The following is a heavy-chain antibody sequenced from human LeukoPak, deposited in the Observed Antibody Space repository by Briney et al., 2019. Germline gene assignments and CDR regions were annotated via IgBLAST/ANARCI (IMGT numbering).Heavy chain of an antibody. D-gene: IGHD2-2*01. CDR2: IYHSGST. CDR3: ARHFPQLPHIDY. J-gene: IGHJ4*02. CDR1: GYSISSGYY. Sequence: SETLSLTXAVSGYSISSGYYWGWIRQPPGKGLEWIGSIYHSGSTYYNPSLKSRVTISVDTSKNQFSLKLSSVTAADTAVYYCARHFPQLPHIDYWGQGTLVTVSS. V-gene: IGHV4-38-2*01.